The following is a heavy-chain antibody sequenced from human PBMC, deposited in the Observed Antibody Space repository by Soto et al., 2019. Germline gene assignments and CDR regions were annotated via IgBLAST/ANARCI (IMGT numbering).Heavy chain of an antibody. Sequence: ASVKVSCKASGYPFPSYGIRWVRQAPGQGLEWMGWISAYNGNTNYAQKLQGRVTMTTDTSTSTAYMELRSLRSDDTAVYYCAREYSSGHPSDPWGQGTLVTVSS. V-gene: IGHV1-18*01. CDR2: ISAYNGNT. J-gene: IGHJ5*02. CDR1: GYPFPSYG. CDR3: AREYSSGHPSDP. D-gene: IGHD6-19*01.